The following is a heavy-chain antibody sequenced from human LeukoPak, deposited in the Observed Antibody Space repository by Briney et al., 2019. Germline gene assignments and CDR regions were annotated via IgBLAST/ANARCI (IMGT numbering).Heavy chain of an antibody. J-gene: IGHJ3*02. Sequence: PGGSLRLSCAASGFTFDDYGMTWVRQAPGKGLEWVSGINWNGGSTGYADSVKGRFTISRDNAKNSLYLQMNSLRAEDTALYYCERDFPNDSSGYYFPGVDIWGQGTMVTVSS. CDR2: INWNGGST. CDR3: ERDFPNDSSGYYFPGVDI. CDR1: GFTFDDYG. D-gene: IGHD3-22*01. V-gene: IGHV3-20*04.